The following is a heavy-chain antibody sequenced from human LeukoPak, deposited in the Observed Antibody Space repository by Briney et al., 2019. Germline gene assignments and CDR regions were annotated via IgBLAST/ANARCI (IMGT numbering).Heavy chain of an antibody. CDR3: ARDQSGWGTYMDV. D-gene: IGHD6-19*01. J-gene: IGHJ6*03. CDR2: SNWNGGST. V-gene: IGHV3-20*01. Sequence: RPGGSLRLSCAASGFTFDDYGMSWVRQAPGKGLEWVSGSNWNGGSTGYADSVKGRFTISRDNAKNSLYLQMNSLRAEDTALYHCARDQSGWGTYMDVWGKGTTVTISS. CDR1: GFTFDDYG.